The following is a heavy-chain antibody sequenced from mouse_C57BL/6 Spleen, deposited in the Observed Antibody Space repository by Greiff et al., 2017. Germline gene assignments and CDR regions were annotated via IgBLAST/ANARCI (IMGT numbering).Heavy chain of an antibody. CDR3: AREGNWESYFDY. V-gene: IGHV3-6*01. D-gene: IGHD4-1*01. J-gene: IGHJ2*01. Sequence: EVQLVESGPGLVKPSQSLSLTCSVTGYSITSGYYWNWIRQFPGNKLEWMGYISYDGSNNYNPSLKNRISITRDTSKNQFFLKLNSVTTEDTATYYCAREGNWESYFDYWGQGTTLTVSS. CDR2: ISYDGSN. CDR1: GYSITSGYY.